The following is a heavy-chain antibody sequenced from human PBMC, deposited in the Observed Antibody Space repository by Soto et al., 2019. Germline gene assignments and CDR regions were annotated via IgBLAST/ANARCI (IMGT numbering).Heavy chain of an antibody. Sequence: ASGKVSCKASGYTFNSYGISWVRQAPGQGLEWMGWISAYNGNTNYAQKLQGRVTMTTDTSTSTAYMELRSLRSDDTAVYYCARDGLSSGWYRGNWFDPWGQGTLVTVSS. D-gene: IGHD6-19*01. J-gene: IGHJ5*02. CDR1: GYTFNSYG. CDR3: ARDGLSSGWYRGNWFDP. CDR2: ISAYNGNT. V-gene: IGHV1-18*01.